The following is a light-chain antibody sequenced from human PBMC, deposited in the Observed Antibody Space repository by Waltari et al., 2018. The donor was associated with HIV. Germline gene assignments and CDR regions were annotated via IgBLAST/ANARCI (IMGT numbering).Light chain of an antibody. V-gene: IGLV3-21*04. CDR3: HVWDGSDYVSGV. CDR1: DIGAKS. CDR2: YNT. J-gene: IGLJ3*02. Sequence: SYVLTQPPSVSVAPGKTATITCGGNDIGAKSVHWYRQKPGQAPVLVIYYNTDRPSGIPERFSGSNSGNTATLTISRAEAGDEADYYCHVWDGSDYVSGVFGGGTKVTVL.